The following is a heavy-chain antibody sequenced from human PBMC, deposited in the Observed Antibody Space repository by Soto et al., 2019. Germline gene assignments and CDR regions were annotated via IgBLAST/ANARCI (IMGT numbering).Heavy chain of an antibody. CDR1: GGTFSSYA. D-gene: IGHD4-17*01. J-gene: IGHJ6*02. V-gene: IGHV1-69*10. CDR2: IIPILGIA. Sequence: ASVKVSCKASGGTFSSYAISWVRQAPGQGLEWMGGIIPILGIANYAQKFQGRVTITADKSTSTAYMELSSLRSEDTAVDYCASGYGDYYYYGMDVWGQGTTVTVSS. CDR3: ASGYGDYYYYGMDV.